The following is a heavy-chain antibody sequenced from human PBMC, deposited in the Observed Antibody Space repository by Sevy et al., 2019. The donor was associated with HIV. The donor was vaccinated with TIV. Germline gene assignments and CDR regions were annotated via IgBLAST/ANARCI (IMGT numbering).Heavy chain of an antibody. J-gene: IGHJ6*02. D-gene: IGHD2-2*01. CDR3: TTHTRCSSTSCYEYYYYGMDV. CDR1: GFTFSSYA. V-gene: IGHV3-15*01. CDR2: IKSKTDGGTT. Sequence: GGSLRLSCAASGFTFSSYAMSWVRQAPGKGLEWVGRIKSKTDGGTTDYAAPVKGRFTISRDDSKNTLYLQMNSLKTEDTAVYYCTTHTRCSSTSCYEYYYYGMDVWGQGTTVTVSS.